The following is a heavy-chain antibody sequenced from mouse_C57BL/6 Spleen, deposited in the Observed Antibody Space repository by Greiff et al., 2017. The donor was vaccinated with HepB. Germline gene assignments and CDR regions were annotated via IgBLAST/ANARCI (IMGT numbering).Heavy chain of an antibody. CDR2: INPSSGYT. CDR1: GYTFTSYW. D-gene: IGHD1-1*01. CDR3: ASLHYYGSSYFAY. V-gene: IGHV1-7*01. Sequence: QVQLKESGAELAKPGASVKLSCKASGYTFTSYWMHWVKQRPGQGLEWIGYINPSSGYTKYNQKFKDKATLTADKSSSTAYMQLSSLTYEDSAVYYCASLHYYGSSYFAYWGQGTLVTVSA. J-gene: IGHJ3*01.